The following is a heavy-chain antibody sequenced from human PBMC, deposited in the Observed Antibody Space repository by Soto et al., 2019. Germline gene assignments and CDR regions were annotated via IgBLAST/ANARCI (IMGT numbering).Heavy chain of an antibody. D-gene: IGHD1-26*01. CDR2: IYYSGST. J-gene: IGHJ3*02. V-gene: IGHV4-59*01. CDR3: ARERTTSDAFDI. Sequence: PSETLSLTYTVSGGSISSYYWSWIRQPPGKGLEWIGYIYYSGSTNYNPSLKSRVTISVDTSKNQFSLKLSSVTAADTAVYYCARERTTSDAFDIWGQGTMVTVSS. CDR1: GGSISSYY.